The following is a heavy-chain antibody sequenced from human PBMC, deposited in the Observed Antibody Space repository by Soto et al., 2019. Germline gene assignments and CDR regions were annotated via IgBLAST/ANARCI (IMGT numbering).Heavy chain of an antibody. CDR1: GYTFTSYD. CDR2: MNPNSGNT. J-gene: IGHJ4*02. Sequence: QVQLVQSGAEVKKPGASVKVSCKASGYTFTSYDINWVRQATGQGLEGMGWMNPNSGNTGYAQKFQGRVTMTRNTSINTAYMELSSLRSEDTAVYYCARVRYSSGWSNFAYWGQGTLVTVSS. D-gene: IGHD6-19*01. CDR3: ARVRYSSGWSNFAY. V-gene: IGHV1-8*01.